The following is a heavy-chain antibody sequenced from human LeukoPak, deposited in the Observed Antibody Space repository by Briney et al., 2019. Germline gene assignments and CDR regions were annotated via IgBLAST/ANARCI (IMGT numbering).Heavy chain of an antibody. D-gene: IGHD1-14*01. CDR1: GYIFTGYF. J-gene: IGHJ4*02. CDR2: INPNSGGA. CDR3: ARDGNLDY. V-gene: IGHV1-2*02. Sequence: GASVKVSCTASGYIFTGYFMHWVRQAPGQGLEWMGWINPNSGGANYAQKFQGRVTMTRDTSISTAYMELSSLRSDDTAVYYCARDGNLDYWGQGTLVTVSS.